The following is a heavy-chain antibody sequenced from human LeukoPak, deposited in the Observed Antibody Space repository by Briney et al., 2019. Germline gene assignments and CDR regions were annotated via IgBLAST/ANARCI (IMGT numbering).Heavy chain of an antibody. Sequence: ASVKVSSKASGYTFTGYYMHWVRQAPGQGLEWMGWINPNSGGTNYAQKFQGRVTMTRDTSISTAYMQLSRLRSDDTAVYYCARGMTTVVTPGVYWGQGTLVTVSS. D-gene: IGHD4-23*01. V-gene: IGHV1-2*02. CDR1: GYTFTGYY. J-gene: IGHJ4*02. CDR2: INPNSGGT. CDR3: ARGMTTVVTPGVY.